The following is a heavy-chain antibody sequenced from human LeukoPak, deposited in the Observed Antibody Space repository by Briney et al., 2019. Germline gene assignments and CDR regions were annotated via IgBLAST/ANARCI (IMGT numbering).Heavy chain of an antibody. V-gene: IGHV4-59*08. CDR2: IYDSGST. CDR1: GGSISSYF. CDR3: ARQRWVGDNWFDP. D-gene: IGHD3-10*01. Sequence: SETLCLTCTVSGGSISSYFWTWIRQPPGKGLEWIGYIYDSGSTSYNPSLKSRVTISVDTSKNQFSLKLSSVTAADTAVYYCARQRWVGDNWFDPWGQGTLVTVSS. J-gene: IGHJ5*02.